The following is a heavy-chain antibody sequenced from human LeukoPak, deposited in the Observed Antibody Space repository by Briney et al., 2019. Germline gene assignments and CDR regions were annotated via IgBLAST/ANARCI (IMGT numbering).Heavy chain of an antibody. CDR3: TRDKREYSYGSDYFDY. J-gene: IGHJ4*02. CDR1: GFRFGDYA. D-gene: IGHD5-18*01. Sequence: PGRSLRLSCTASGFRFGDYAMSWVRQAPGKGLEWVGLIRSKAYGGTTDYAASVKDRFIISRDDSKTIVHLQMNSLKTEDTAVYYCTRDKREYSYGSDYFDYWGQGSLVTVSS. CDR2: IRSKAYGGTT. V-gene: IGHV3-49*04.